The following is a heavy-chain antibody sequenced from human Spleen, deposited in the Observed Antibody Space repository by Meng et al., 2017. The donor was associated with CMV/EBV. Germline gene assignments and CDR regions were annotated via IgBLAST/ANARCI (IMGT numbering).Heavy chain of an antibody. CDR1: GEYRSGGGYY. V-gene: IGHV4-31*03. Sequence: QVQLQESGPGLVKPSQPLSLTCTVSGEYRSGGGYYGSWVRRQPGKGLEWMGFVYHNGNAYYNPSLKRRLTLSVDRPKNQFSLNLTSVTAADTAIYYCARGRRFDPWGRGTLVTVSS. CDR3: ARGRRFDP. CDR2: VYHNGNA. J-gene: IGHJ5*02.